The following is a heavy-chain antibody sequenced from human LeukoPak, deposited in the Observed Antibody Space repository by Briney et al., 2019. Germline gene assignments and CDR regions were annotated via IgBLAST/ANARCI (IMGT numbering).Heavy chain of an antibody. V-gene: IGHV3-30*03. D-gene: IGHD1-26*01. Sequence: QTGGSLRLSCAASGFTFSSYGMHWVRQAPGKGLEWVAVISYDGSNKYYADSVKGRFTISRDNSKNTLYLQMNSLRAEDTAVYYCARGEYSGSSPEVDYWGQGTLVTVSS. CDR3: ARGEYSGSSPEVDY. CDR1: GFTFSSYG. J-gene: IGHJ4*02. CDR2: ISYDGSNK.